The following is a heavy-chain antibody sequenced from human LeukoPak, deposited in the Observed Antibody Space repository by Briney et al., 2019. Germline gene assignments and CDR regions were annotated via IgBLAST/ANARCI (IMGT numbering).Heavy chain of an antibody. V-gene: IGHV2-5*02. Sequence: SGPTLVRPTQTLTLTCTFSGFSLSTSGVGVGWIRQPPGKALEWLALIYWGDDKRYSPSLKSRLTITKDTSKNQVVLTMTNMDPVDTATYYCAHRRTYYYGSGSYYNPYYFDYWGQGTLVTVSS. CDR1: GFSLSTSGVG. CDR3: AHRRTYYYGSGSYYNPYYFDY. D-gene: IGHD3-10*01. CDR2: IYWGDDK. J-gene: IGHJ4*02.